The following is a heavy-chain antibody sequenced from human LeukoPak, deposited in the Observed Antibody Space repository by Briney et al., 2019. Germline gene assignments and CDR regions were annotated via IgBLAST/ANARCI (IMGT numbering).Heavy chain of an antibody. J-gene: IGHJ3*02. D-gene: IGHD3-22*01. V-gene: IGHV3-23*01. CDR2: ISGSGGST. CDR1: GFTFSSYA. Sequence: GSLRLSCAASGFTFSSYAMSWVRQASGKGLEWVSAISGSGGSTYYADSVKGRFTISRDNSKNTLYLQMNSLRAEDTAVYYCAKDQDSSGYYHAFDIWGQGTMVTVSS. CDR3: AKDQDSSGYYHAFDI.